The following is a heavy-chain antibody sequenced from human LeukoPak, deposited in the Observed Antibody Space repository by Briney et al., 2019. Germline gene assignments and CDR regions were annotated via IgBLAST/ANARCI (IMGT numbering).Heavy chain of an antibody. Sequence: ASVKVSCKASGYTFASYDINWVRQATGQGLEWMGWMNPNSGNTGYAQKFQGRATMTRNTSISTAYMELSSLRSEDTAVYYCARGVGATDIYYFDYWGQGTLVTVSS. CDR2: MNPNSGNT. J-gene: IGHJ4*02. CDR1: GYTFASYD. CDR3: ARGVGATDIYYFDY. D-gene: IGHD1-26*01. V-gene: IGHV1-8*01.